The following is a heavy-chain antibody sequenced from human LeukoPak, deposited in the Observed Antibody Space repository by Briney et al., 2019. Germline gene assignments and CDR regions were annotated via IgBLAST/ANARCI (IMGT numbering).Heavy chain of an antibody. CDR2: ISGGGGST. CDR3: ARDESGDNDAFDI. D-gene: IGHD2-21*01. CDR1: GFTFSISA. J-gene: IGHJ3*02. V-gene: IGHV3-23*01. Sequence: GGSLRLSCAASGFTFSISAMNWVRQAPGKGLEWVSAISGGGGSTYYADSVRGRFTISRDNSKNTLYLQMNSLRVEDTAVYYCARDESGDNDAFDIWGRGTMVTVSS.